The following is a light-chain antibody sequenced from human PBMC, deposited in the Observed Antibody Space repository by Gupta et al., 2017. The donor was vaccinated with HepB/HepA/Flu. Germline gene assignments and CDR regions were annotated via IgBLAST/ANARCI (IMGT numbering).Light chain of an antibody. CDR2: AVT. CDR1: SSDVGGYNY. CDR3: NSYTTSSTPYVI. V-gene: IGLV2-14*03. Sequence: QSALTQPASVSGSPGQSITISCTGTSSDVGGYNYVSWYQQHPGKAPKLMIYAVTNRPSGVSDRFSGSKSGNTASLTISXLXTEDEAXYYCNSYTTSSTPYVIFGGGTKLTVL. J-gene: IGLJ2*01.